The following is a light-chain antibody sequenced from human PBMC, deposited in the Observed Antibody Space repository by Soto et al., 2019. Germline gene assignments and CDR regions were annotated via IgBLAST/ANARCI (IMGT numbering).Light chain of an antibody. CDR1: QSVSSSY. V-gene: IGKV3-20*01. J-gene: IGKJ1*01. Sequence: EIVLTQSPGTLSVSPGERATLSCRASQSVSSSYLAWYQQKPGQAPRLLIYGASSRATGIPDRFSGSEYWTDFTLTISRLEPEDFAVYYCQQYCSSPQTFGQGTKVEIK. CDR3: QQYCSSPQT. CDR2: GAS.